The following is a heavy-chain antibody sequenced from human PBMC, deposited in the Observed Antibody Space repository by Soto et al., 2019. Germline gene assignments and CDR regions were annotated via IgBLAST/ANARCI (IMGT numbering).Heavy chain of an antibody. CDR3: TSLYYGH. J-gene: IGHJ4*02. D-gene: IGHD4-17*01. CDR1: GFTFSSYA. V-gene: IGHV3-15*01. CDR2: IKSKADGGTT. Sequence: GGSLRLSCAASGFTFSSYAMSWVRQAPGKGLEWVGRIKSKADGGTTDYAAPVKGRFTISRDESQNTLYLQMNSLKTEDTAVYYCTSLYYGHWGQGTLVTVSS.